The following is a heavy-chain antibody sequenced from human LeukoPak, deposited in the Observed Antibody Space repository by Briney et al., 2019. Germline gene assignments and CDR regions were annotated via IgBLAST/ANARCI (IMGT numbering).Heavy chain of an antibody. CDR2: ISSSSSYI. CDR3: ARSSSSAAFDI. CDR1: GFSFSTYW. D-gene: IGHD6-6*01. V-gene: IGHV3-21*01. Sequence: GGSLRLSCAASGFSFSTYWMTWVRQAPGKGLEWVSSISSSSSYIYYADSVKGRFTISRDNAKNSLYLQMNSLRAEDTAVYYCARSSSSAAFDIWGQGTMVTVSS. J-gene: IGHJ3*02.